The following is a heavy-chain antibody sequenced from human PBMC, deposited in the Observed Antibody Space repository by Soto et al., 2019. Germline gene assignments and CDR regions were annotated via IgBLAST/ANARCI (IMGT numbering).Heavy chain of an antibody. CDR2: ISSSGSTI. CDR3: ARCLLAVTTYCYYHYRMDV. V-gene: IGHV3-48*03. J-gene: IGHJ6*02. D-gene: IGHD6-19*01. CDR1: GFTFSSYE. Sequence: GGSLRLSCAASGFTFSSYEMNWVRQAPGKGLEWVSYISSSGSTIYYADSVKGRFTISRDNAKNSLYLQMNSLRAEDTAVYYCARCLLAVTTYCYYHYRMDVPARGTSVIGS.